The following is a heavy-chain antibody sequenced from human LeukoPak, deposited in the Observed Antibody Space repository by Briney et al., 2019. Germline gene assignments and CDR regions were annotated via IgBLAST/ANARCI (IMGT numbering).Heavy chain of an antibody. CDR3: ARDGRARYYWFFDL. J-gene: IGHJ2*01. CDR1: GGTFSSYA. Sequence: SVKVSCKASGGTFSSYAISWVRQPPGQGLEWMGGIIPIFGTANYAQKFQGRVTITTDESTSTAYMELSSLRSEDTAVYYCARDGRARYYWFFDLWGRGTLVTVSS. V-gene: IGHV1-69*05. CDR2: IIPIFGTA. D-gene: IGHD2-2*01.